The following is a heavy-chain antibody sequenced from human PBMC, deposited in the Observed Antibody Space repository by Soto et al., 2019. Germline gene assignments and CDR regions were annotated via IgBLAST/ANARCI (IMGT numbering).Heavy chain of an antibody. Sequence: QVQLQESGPGLVKPSQTLSLTCTVSGGSISSGGYYWYWIRQYPGKGLEWIGYIYYSGTTYYNPSLKVRVTISVDTSKTQFSLKLSSVTAADTAVYYCAASCVACGGFNYYGMDVWGQGTTVTVSS. J-gene: IGHJ6*02. CDR3: AASCVACGGFNYYGMDV. CDR2: IYYSGTT. D-gene: IGHD2-21*01. CDR1: GGSISSGGYY. V-gene: IGHV4-31*03.